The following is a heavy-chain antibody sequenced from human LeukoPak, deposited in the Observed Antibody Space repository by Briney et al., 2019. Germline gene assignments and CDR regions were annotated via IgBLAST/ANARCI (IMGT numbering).Heavy chain of an antibody. CDR3: ARHSWGSGSYAYYYGMDV. D-gene: IGHD3-10*01. CDR2: INHSEST. CDR1: GGSFSGYY. V-gene: IGHV4-34*01. Sequence: PSETLSLTCAVYGGSFSGYYWSWIRQPPGKGLGWIGEINHSESTNYNPSLKSRVTISVDTSKNQFSLKLSSVTAADTAVYYCARHSWGSGSYAYYYGMDVWGQGTTVTVSS. J-gene: IGHJ6*02.